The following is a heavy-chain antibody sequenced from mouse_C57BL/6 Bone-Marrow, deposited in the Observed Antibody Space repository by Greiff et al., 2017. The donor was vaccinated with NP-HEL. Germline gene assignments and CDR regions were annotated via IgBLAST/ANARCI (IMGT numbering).Heavy chain of an antibody. CDR1: GYSFTSYY. J-gene: IGHJ3*01. D-gene: IGHD2-2*01. CDR2: IYPGSGNT. CDR3: AREGYAWFAY. Sequence: QVQLKESGPELVKPGASVKISCKASGYSFTSYYIHWVKQRPGQGLEWIGWIYPGSGNTKYNEKFKGKATLTADTSSSTAYMQLSSLTSEDSAVYYCAREGYAWFAYWGQGTLVTVSA. V-gene: IGHV1-66*01.